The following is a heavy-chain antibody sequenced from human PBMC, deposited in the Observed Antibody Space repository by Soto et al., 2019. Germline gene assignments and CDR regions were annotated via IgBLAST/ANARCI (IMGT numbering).Heavy chain of an antibody. Sequence: QITLKESGPPLVKPTQTLTLTCTFSGFSLSTSGMGVGWIRQPPGKALEWLALIYWDDDKRYSPSLKSRLTITKDTSKNQVVLTITNMDPVDTVTYYCAHYSSTCSFDYWGQGTLVTVSS. J-gene: IGHJ4*02. CDR2: IYWDDDK. V-gene: IGHV2-5*02. CDR3: AHYSSTCSFDY. CDR1: GFSLSTSGMG. D-gene: IGHD6-13*01.